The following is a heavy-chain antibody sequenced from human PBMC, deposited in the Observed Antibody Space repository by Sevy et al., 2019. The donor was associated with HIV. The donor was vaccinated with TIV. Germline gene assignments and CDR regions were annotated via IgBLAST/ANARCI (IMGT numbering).Heavy chain of an antibody. CDR3: ARDLFSGGNAVYGY. CDR2: INAISSNI. J-gene: IGHJ4*02. V-gene: IGHV3-21*01. CDR1: GFTFSSYA. Sequence: GGSLRLSCAASGFTFSSYAMNWVRQAPGKGLEWVSSINAISSNIYYADSVKGRFTISRDNPENSLYLQMNRVRAEDTAVYYCARDLFSGGNAVYGYWGQGTLVTVSS. D-gene: IGHD2-15*01.